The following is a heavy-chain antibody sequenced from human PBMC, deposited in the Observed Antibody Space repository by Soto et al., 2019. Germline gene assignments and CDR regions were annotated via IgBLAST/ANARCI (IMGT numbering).Heavy chain of an antibody. Sequence: QVQLQESGPGLVKPSETLSLTCSVSGGSVSNASFYWTWIRQAPGTGLEYIGYIFYTWVTNYNTSPRSRVTISLDTSKNHFSLKLNSMTAAYTAVDYCVRVLDSSWYAYIWGRGTLVTVSS. CDR1: GGSVSNASFY. D-gene: IGHD3-22*01. CDR2: IFYTWVT. CDR3: VRVLDSSWYAYI. J-gene: IGHJ2*01. V-gene: IGHV4-61*03.